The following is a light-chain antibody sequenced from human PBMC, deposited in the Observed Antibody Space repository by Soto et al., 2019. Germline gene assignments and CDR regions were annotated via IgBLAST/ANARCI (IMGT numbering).Light chain of an antibody. CDR3: QQYYNWSPWT. Sequence: EIVMTQSPATLSVSPGKRATLSCRSSQSVSSNLASSQQKPSQAPRLLLYAASTRATGIPARFSGSGSVTDFTLTIGSLQSEDFAGHYCQQYYNWSPWTFGQGTMVESK. V-gene: IGKV3-15*01. J-gene: IGKJ1*01. CDR1: QSVSSN. CDR2: AAS.